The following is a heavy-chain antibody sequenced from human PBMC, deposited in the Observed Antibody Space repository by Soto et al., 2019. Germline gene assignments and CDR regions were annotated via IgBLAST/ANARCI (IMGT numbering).Heavy chain of an antibody. CDR2: SKYSCNT. V-gene: IGHV4-39*01. D-gene: IGHD3-3*01. Sequence: ASETLSLTCTVSSGSISSRSYYWGRIREPPVKGLERSGSSKYSCNTYSNPTHKSRVTIDEDTSKIQFSVKLSSVAAADTADYYCERHEDARLRNCYWLVYPLDYWGQGTLVTVSS. J-gene: IGHJ4*02. CDR3: ERHEDARLRNCYWLVYPLDY. CDR1: SGSISSRSYY.